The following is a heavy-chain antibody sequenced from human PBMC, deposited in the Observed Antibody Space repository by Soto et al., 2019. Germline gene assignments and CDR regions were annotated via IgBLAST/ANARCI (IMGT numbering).Heavy chain of an antibody. J-gene: IGHJ4*02. D-gene: IGHD6-13*01. CDR3: AKDWRYSSSWYVGDY. CDR2: ISGSGGST. Sequence: PGGSLRLSCAASGFTFSSYAMSWVRQAPGKGLEWVSAISGSGGSTYYADSVKGRFTISRDNSKNTLYLQMNSLRAEDTAVYYCAKDWRYSSSWYVGDYCGQGTLVTVSS. V-gene: IGHV3-23*01. CDR1: GFTFSSYA.